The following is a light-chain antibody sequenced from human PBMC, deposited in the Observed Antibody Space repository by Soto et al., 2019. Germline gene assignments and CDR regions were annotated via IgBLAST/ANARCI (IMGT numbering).Light chain of an antibody. CDR1: QSISRY. CDR3: QQLSRYPLT. CDR2: SAS. J-gene: IGKJ4*01. Sequence: DIQMTQSPSSLSASVGDRVTITCRASQSISRYLNWYQQNPGKAPDLLIHSASTLQSGVPSRFSGSGSGTEFSLTIRALQPEDFATYYCQQLSRYPLTFGGGTKVDIK. V-gene: IGKV1-9*01.